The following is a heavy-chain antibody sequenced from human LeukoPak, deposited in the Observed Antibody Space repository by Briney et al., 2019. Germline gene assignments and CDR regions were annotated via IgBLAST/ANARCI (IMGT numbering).Heavy chain of an antibody. J-gene: IGHJ3*02. CDR3: ARELLGFDAFDI. CDR1: SYTFNSYG. D-gene: IGHD2-15*01. Sequence: AASVKVSCKASSYTFNSYGISWVRQAPGQGLEWMGWISAYNGNTNYAQKLQGRVTMTTDTSTSTAYMELRSLRSDDTAVYYCARELLGFDAFDIWGQGTMVTVSS. CDR2: ISAYNGNT. V-gene: IGHV1-18*01.